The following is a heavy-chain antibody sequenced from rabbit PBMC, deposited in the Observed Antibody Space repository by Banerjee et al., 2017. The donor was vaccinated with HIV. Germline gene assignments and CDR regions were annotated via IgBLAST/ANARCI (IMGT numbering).Heavy chain of an antibody. Sequence: ITYGGSAYYASWVKGRFTISRDNAQNTVSLQLNSLTAADTATYFCARDLAGVIGWNFNLWGPGTLVTVS. CDR3: ARDLAGVIGWNFNL. J-gene: IGHJ4*01. V-gene: IGHV1S28*01. D-gene: IGHD4-1*01. CDR2: ITYGGSA.